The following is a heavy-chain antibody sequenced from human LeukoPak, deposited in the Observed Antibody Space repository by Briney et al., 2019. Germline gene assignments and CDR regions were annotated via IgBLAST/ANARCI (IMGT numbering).Heavy chain of an antibody. CDR2: IIPIFGTA. D-gene: IGHD2-21*02. V-gene: IGHV1-69*13. J-gene: IGHJ4*02. CDR3: ARDAPCGGDCYPDY. CDR1: GGTFSSYA. Sequence: SVKVSCKASGGTFSSYAISWVRQAPGQGLEWMGGIIPIFGTANCAQKFQGRVTITAGESTSTAYMELSSLRSEDTAVYYCARDAPCGGDCYPDYWGRGTLVIVSS.